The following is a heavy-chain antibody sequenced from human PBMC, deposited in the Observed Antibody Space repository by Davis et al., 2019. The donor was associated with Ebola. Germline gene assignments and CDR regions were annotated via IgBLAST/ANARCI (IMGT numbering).Heavy chain of an antibody. D-gene: IGHD4-11*01. Sequence: SVKVSCKASGFTFTSSAVQWVRQARGQRLEWIGWIVVGSGNTNYAQKFQERVTITRDMSTSTAYMELSSLRSEDTAVYYCVADPIGGRLPDYWGQGTLVTVSS. CDR2: IVVGSGNT. CDR1: GFTFTSSA. J-gene: IGHJ4*02. CDR3: VADPIGGRLPDY. V-gene: IGHV1-58*01.